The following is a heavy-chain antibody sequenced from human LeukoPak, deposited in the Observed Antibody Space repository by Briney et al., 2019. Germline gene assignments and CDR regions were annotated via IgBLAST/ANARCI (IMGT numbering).Heavy chain of an antibody. J-gene: IGHJ4*02. Sequence: SETLSLTCTVSGYSISSGYYWGWIRQPPGKGLEWIGSIYHSGSTYYNPSLKSRVTISVDTSKNQFSLKLSSVTAADTAVYYCARDVKTLYGDYFDYWGQGTLVTVSS. CDR3: ARDVKTLYGDYFDY. D-gene: IGHD4-17*01. V-gene: IGHV4-38-2*02. CDR1: GYSISSGYY. CDR2: IYHSGST.